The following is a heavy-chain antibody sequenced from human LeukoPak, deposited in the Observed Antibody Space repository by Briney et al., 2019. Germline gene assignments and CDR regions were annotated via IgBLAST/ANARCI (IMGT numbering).Heavy chain of an antibody. CDR3: ARGPRVRYSSGWYFFDY. Sequence: PGGSLRLSCAASGFTVSSNYMSWVRQAPGKGLEWVSVIYSGGSTYYADSVKGRFTISRGNSKNTLYLQMNSLRAEDTAVYYCARGPRVRYSSGWYFFDYWGQGTLVTVSS. CDR2: IYSGGST. J-gene: IGHJ4*02. D-gene: IGHD6-19*01. CDR1: GFTVSSNY. V-gene: IGHV3-53*01.